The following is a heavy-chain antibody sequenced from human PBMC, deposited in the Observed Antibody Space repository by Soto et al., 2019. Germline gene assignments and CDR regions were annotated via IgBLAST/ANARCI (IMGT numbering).Heavy chain of an antibody. CDR1: GDSFTGFW. V-gene: IGHV5-51*01. D-gene: IGHD6-19*01. Sequence: GESLKISCKVSGDSFTGFWIGWVRQMPGKGLEWLGSIYPRDSDTRYSPSFQGQVTISADKSLSTAYLQWNSLQASDTAIYYCARQHPLDSRVWFTWGQGTLVTVSS. CDR2: IYPRDSDT. CDR3: ARQHPLDSRVWFT. J-gene: IGHJ4*02.